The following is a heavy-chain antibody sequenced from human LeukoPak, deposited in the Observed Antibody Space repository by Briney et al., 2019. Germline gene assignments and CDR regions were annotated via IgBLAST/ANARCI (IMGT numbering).Heavy chain of an antibody. V-gene: IGHV3-23*01. CDR2: ISGSGGST. J-gene: IGHJ4*02. D-gene: IGHD3-3*01. Sequence: GGSLRLSCAASGFTFSSYAMSWVRQAPGKGLEWVSAISGSGGSTYYADSVKGRFTISRDNSKNTLYLQMNSLRAEDTAVYYCAKSSLPYDFWSGYYPDWGXGTLVTVSS. CDR3: AKSSLPYDFWSGYYPD. CDR1: GFTFSSYA.